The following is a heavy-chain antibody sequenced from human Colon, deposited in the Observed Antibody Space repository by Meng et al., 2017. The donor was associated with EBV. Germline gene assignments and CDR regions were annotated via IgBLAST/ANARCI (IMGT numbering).Heavy chain of an antibody. CDR3: ARGRQDAWELLAY. J-gene: IGHJ4*02. CDR2: IDDSGST. D-gene: IGHD1-26*01. V-gene: IGHV4-4*02. CDR1: GGSISSNIR. Sequence: VQLQESGPGRGKPSRTLSVACGVSGGSISSNIRWSWVRQPPGKGLEWIGDIDDSGSTNYNPSLNSRISISLDKSKNHFSLKVNSVTAADTAVYYCARGRQDAWELLAYWGQGALVTVSS.